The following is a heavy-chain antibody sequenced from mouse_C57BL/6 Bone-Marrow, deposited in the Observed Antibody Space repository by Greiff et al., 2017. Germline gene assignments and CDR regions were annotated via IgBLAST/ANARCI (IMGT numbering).Heavy chain of an antibody. V-gene: IGHV2-2*01. CDR1: GFSLTSYG. CDR3: ARGWYWYFDV. D-gene: IGHD3-3*01. CDR2: IWSGGST. J-gene: IGHJ1*03. Sequence: VKLQESGPGLVQPSQTLSITCTASGFSLTSYGVHWVRQSPGKGLEWLGVIWSGGSTDYNAAFITRLSISKDNSNSQVFFKMNSLQADDTAIYYCARGWYWYFDVWGTGTTVTVSS.